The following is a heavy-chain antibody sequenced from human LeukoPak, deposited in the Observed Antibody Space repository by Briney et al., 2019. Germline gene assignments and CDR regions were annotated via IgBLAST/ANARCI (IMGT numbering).Heavy chain of an antibody. Sequence: PGGSLRLSCAASVFSFSIHGIHWARQAPGKGLEWVAFIRYDGSNKYYADSVKGRFTISRDNSKNTLYLQMNSLRAEDTAVYYCAKTFSSGWALGYWGQGTLVTVSS. J-gene: IGHJ4*02. D-gene: IGHD6-19*01. CDR2: IRYDGSNK. CDR3: AKTFSSGWALGY. V-gene: IGHV3-30*02. CDR1: VFSFSIHG.